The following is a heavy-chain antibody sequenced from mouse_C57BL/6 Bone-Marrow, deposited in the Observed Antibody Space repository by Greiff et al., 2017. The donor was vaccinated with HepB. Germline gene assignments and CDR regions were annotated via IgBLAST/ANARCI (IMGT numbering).Heavy chain of an antibody. CDR1: GYAFSSSW. Sequence: QVQVQQSGPELVKPGASVKISCKASGYAFSSSWMNWVKQRPGKGLEWIGRSYPGDGDTNYNGKFKGKATLTADKSSSTAYMQLSSLTSEDSAVYFCARRDYYGSSSSYWYFDVWGTGTTVTVSS. J-gene: IGHJ1*03. D-gene: IGHD1-1*01. CDR3: ARRDYYGSSSSYWYFDV. V-gene: IGHV1-82*01. CDR2: SYPGDGDT.